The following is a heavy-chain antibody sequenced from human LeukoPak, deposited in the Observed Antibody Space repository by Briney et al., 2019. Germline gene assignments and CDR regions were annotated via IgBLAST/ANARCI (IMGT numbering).Heavy chain of an antibody. V-gene: IGHV3-7*01. CDR1: GFTFSSYA. CDR3: ARGWEVRAVAGSDY. Sequence: PGGSLRLSCAASGFTFSSYAMSWVRQAPGKGLEWVANIKQDGSEKYYVDSVKGRFTISRDNAKNSLYLQMNSLRAEDTAVYYCARGWEVRAVAGSDYWGQGTLVTVSS. J-gene: IGHJ4*02. CDR2: IKQDGSEK. D-gene: IGHD6-19*01.